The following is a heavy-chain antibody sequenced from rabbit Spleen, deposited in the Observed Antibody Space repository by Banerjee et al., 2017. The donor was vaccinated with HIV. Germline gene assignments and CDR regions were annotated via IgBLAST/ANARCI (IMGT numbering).Heavy chain of an antibody. CDR3: ARMIDSDIAYDL. V-gene: IGHV1S40*01. J-gene: IGHJ4*01. CDR1: GFSFSSTYW. CDR2: IYGGSSGST. D-gene: IGHD3-1*01. Sequence: QSLEESGGDLVKPGASLTLTCTASGFSFSSTYWICWVRQAPGKGLEWIACIYGGSSGSTYYGSWAKGRFTISKTSTTVTLQMTSLTAADTATYFCARMIDSDIAYDLWGPGTLVTVS.